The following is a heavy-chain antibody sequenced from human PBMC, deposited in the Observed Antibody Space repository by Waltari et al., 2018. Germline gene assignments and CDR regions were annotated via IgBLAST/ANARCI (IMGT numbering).Heavy chain of an antibody. D-gene: IGHD3-22*01. Sequence: QVQLVQSGAEVKKPGASVKVSCKASGYTFTGSYIHWVRKAPGHGLEWMGGIIPLFDMPNYAQKFHGRVTITADESTSTAYMELSSLTFDDTAVYYCARAQNTLYYDTNGFPFYFDYWGQGTLVTVSS. J-gene: IGHJ4*02. CDR2: IIPLFDMP. CDR3: ARAQNTLYYDTNGFPFYFDY. CDR1: GYTFTGSY. V-gene: IGHV1-69*01.